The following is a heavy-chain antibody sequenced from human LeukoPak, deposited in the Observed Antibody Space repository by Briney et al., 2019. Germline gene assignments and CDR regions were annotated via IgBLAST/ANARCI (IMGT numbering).Heavy chain of an antibody. CDR1: GFTVSSNY. D-gene: IGHD3-3*01. CDR2: IYSGGST. V-gene: IGHV3-66*02. J-gene: IGHJ6*04. Sequence: GGSLRLSCAASGFTVSSNYMSWVRQAPGKGLGWVSVIYSGGSTYYADSVKGRFTISRDNSKNTLYLQMNSLRAEDTAVYYCASLRITISGVVTPPDVWGKGTTVTVSS. CDR3: ASLRITISGVVTPPDV.